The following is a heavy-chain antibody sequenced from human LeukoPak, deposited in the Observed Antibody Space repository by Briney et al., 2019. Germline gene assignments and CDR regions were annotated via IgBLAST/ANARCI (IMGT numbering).Heavy chain of an antibody. CDR1: GFTFSSYA. Sequence: GGSLRLSCAASGFTFSSYAMHWARQAPGKGLEWVAVISYDGSNKYYADSVKGRFTISRDNSKNTLYLQMNSLRAEDTAVYYCARGVVAGGSFDYWGQGTLVTVSS. V-gene: IGHV3-30*04. J-gene: IGHJ4*02. CDR2: ISYDGSNK. D-gene: IGHD6-19*01. CDR3: ARGVVAGGSFDY.